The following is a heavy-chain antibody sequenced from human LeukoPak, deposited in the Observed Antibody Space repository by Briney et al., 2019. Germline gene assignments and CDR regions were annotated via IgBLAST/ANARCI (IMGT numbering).Heavy chain of an antibody. CDR3: ATERRWDPPGAFDI. V-gene: IGHV1-18*01. J-gene: IGHJ3*02. CDR1: GYTFTSYG. Sequence: ASVKVSCKASGYTFTSYGISWVRQAPGQGLEWMGWISAYNGNTNYAQKLQGRVTMTTDTSTSTAYMELSSLRSEDTAVYYCATERRWDPPGAFDIWGQGTMVTVSS. CDR2: ISAYNGNT. D-gene: IGHD1-26*01.